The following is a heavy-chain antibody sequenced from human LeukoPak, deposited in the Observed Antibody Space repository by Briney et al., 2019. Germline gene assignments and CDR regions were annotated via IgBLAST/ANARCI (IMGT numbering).Heavy chain of an antibody. V-gene: IGHV4-59*01. Sequence: SETLSLTCTVSGGSISSYYWSWIRQPPGKGLEWIGYIYYSGSTNYNPSLKSRVTISVDTSKNQFSLKLSSVTAADTAVYYCARAPYGEYAFDYWGQGTLVTVSS. J-gene: IGHJ4*02. CDR3: ARAPYGEYAFDY. CDR1: GGSISSYY. CDR2: IYYSGST. D-gene: IGHD4-17*01.